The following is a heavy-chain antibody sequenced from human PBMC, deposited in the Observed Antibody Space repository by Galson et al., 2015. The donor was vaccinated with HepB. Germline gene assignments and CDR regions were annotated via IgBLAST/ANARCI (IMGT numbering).Heavy chain of an antibody. J-gene: IGHJ4*02. CDR1: GFTFSSYA. Sequence: SLRLSCAASGFTFSSYAMHWVRQAPGKGLEWVAIISYDGSNKYYADSVKGRFTISRDNTKNSLYLQMNSLRAEDTAVYYCARACGSAACPLFFDYWGQGTLVTVSS. D-gene: IGHD2-21*01. CDR2: ISYDGSNK. V-gene: IGHV3-30-3*01. CDR3: ARACGSAACPLFFDY.